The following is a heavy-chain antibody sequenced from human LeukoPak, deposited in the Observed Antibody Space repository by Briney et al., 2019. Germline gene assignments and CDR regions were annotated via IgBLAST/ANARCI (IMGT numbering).Heavy chain of an antibody. CDR2: ISAYNGNT. CDR3: ARGGGITGTTFVGWFDP. D-gene: IGHD1-7*01. V-gene: IGHV1-18*01. CDR1: GYTFTSYG. Sequence: GASAKVSCKASGYTFTSYGISWVRPAPGQGLEWMGWISAYNGNTNYAQKLQGRVTMTTDTSTSTAYMELRSPRSDDTAVYYCARGGGITGTTFVGWFDPWGQGTLVTVSS. J-gene: IGHJ5*02.